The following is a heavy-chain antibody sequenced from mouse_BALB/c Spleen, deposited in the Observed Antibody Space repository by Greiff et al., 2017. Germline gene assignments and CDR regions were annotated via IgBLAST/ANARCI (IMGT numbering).Heavy chain of an antibody. CDR3: ASRDYYGSSSARDY. CDR2: IDPSDSYT. Sequence: QVQLKESGAELVKPGASVKLSCKASGYTFTSYWMHWVKQRPGQGLEWIGEIDPSDSYTNYNQKFKGKATLTVDKSSSTAYMQLSSLTSEDSAVYYCASRDYYGSSSARDYWGQGTSVTVSS. J-gene: IGHJ4*01. CDR1: GYTFTSYW. D-gene: IGHD1-1*01. V-gene: IGHV1-69*02.